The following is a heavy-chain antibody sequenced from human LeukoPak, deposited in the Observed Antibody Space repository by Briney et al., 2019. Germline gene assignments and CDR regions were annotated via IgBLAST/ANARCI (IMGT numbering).Heavy chain of an antibody. CDR1: GFAFSTHS. V-gene: IGHV3-48*01. CDR3: VRDTGYCSGGRCQPFDP. J-gene: IGHJ5*02. D-gene: IGHD2-15*01. Sequence: GGSLRLSCAASGFAFSTHSMNWVRQGPGKGLEWVLYISSTSNPIYYADSVKGRFTISRDNAKSSLYLQMNSLRAEDTAVYYCVRDTGYCSGGRCQPFDPWGQGTLVIVSS. CDR2: ISSTSNPI.